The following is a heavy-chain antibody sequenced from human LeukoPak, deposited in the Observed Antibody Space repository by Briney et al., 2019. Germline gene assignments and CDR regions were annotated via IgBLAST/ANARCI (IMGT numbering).Heavy chain of an antibody. CDR2: IYHSGST. V-gene: IGHV4-38-2*02. D-gene: IGHD3-16*01. Sequence: SETLSLTCTVSGYSINSGYYWGWIRQPPGKGLEWIGSIYHSGSTYYNPSLKSRVTISVDTSKNQFSLKLSSVTAADTAVYYCAREGLSMDVWGKGTTVTVSS. CDR3: AREGLSMDV. J-gene: IGHJ6*03. CDR1: GYSINSGYY.